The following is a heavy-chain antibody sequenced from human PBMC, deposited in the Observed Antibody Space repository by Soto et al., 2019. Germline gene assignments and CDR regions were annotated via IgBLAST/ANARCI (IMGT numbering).Heavy chain of an antibody. V-gene: IGHV1-2*02. CDR2: INPNSGVT. J-gene: IGHJ4*02. D-gene: IGHD1-1*01. CDR3: AREPATAKPEGVDF. CDR1: GYTFSDYY. Sequence: QVQLVQSGAEERKPGASVKVSCKASGYTFSDYYIHWVRQTPGQGREWMGWINPNSGVTKYAPKFQGGVIMTRATSITTAYMEFSRLRSGDTAVYYCAREPATAKPEGVDFWGQGTLVTVSS.